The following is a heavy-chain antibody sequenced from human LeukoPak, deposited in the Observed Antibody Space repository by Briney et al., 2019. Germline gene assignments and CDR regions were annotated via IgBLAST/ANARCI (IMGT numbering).Heavy chain of an antibody. D-gene: IGHD3-10*01. J-gene: IGHJ4*02. CDR2: IDPTDSYT. CDR3: ARRMVRGVITSPFDY. Sequence: GESLKISCKGSGYGFSSYWISWVRQMPGKGLEWMGRIDPTDSYTDYSPSFQGQVTISADKSISTAYLQWSSLKASDTAMYYCARRMVRGVITSPFDYWGQGTLVTVSS. V-gene: IGHV5-10-1*04. CDR1: GYGFSSYW.